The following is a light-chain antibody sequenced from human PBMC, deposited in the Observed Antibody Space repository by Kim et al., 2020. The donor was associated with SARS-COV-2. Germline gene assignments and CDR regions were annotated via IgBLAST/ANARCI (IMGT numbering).Light chain of an antibody. J-gene: IGKJ4*01. Sequence: DIQLTQSPSFMSASVGDRVTITCRASQDIFGYLAWYQQKPGKAPKLLIYDVSTLQSGVPSRFSGSRSGTDFTLTISSLQPEDFGTYYCQQFNTYPLTFGGGTKLEIK. CDR3: QQFNTYPLT. CDR1: QDIFGY. V-gene: IGKV1-9*01. CDR2: DVS.